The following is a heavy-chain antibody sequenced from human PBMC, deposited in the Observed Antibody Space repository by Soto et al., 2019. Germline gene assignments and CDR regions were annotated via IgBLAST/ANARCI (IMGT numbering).Heavy chain of an antibody. CDR1: GGSFSGYY. V-gene: IGHV4-34*01. Sequence: SETLSLTCAVYGGSFSGYYWSWIRQPPGKGLEWIGEINHSGSTNYNPSLKSRVTISVDTSKNQFSLKLSSVTAADTAVYYCARGLLISGRYYRHLNWFEPWGQGNLVTVSS. CDR3: ARGLLISGRYYRHLNWFEP. J-gene: IGHJ5*02. D-gene: IGHD1-26*01. CDR2: INHSGST.